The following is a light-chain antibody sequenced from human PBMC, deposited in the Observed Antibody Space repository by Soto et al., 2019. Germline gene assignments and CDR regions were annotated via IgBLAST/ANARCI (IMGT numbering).Light chain of an antibody. Sequence: DIQMTQSPSSLSASVGDRVTITCLASQGINNLLGWYQQGPGKAPKRLIYAASNLEGGVPSRFSGSGSGTECTLPISSLQPEDFATYYCLQPDTYPFTFGPGTKVDVK. J-gene: IGKJ3*01. CDR2: AAS. CDR3: LQPDTYPFT. CDR1: QGINNL. V-gene: IGKV1-17*01.